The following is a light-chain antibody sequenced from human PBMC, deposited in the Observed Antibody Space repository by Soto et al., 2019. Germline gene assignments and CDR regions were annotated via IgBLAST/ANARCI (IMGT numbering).Light chain of an antibody. Sequence: QAVVTQEPSFSVSPGGTVTLTFGLSSGSVSTSYYPSWYQQTPGQAPRTLLYSTNIRSSGVPDRFSGSILGNKAALTITGAQADDESDYYCVLYMGGSWVFGGGTKLTVL. J-gene: IGLJ3*02. V-gene: IGLV8-61*01. CDR3: VLYMGGSWV. CDR2: STN. CDR1: SGSVSTSYY.